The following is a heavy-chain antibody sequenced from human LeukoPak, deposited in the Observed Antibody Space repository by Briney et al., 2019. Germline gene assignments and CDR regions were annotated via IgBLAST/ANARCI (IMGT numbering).Heavy chain of an antibody. D-gene: IGHD3-3*01. CDR1: GFTFSSYE. Sequence: PGGSLRLSCAASGFTFSSYEMNWVRQAPGKGLEWVSYISSSGSTIYYADSVKGRFTISGDNAQNSLYLQMDSLRAEDTRVYYCARVFAPEWYFDYWGQGTLVTVSS. J-gene: IGHJ4*02. CDR2: ISSSGSTI. CDR3: ARVFAPEWYFDY. V-gene: IGHV3-48*03.